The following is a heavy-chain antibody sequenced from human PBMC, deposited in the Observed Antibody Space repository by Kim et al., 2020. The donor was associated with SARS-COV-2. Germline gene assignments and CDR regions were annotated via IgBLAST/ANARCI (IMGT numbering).Heavy chain of an antibody. CDR3: ARPPDSSGWYGVGFDY. Sequence: SVKGRFTISRDNSKNTLYLQMNSLRAEDTAVYYCARPPDSSGWYGVGFDYWGQGTLVTVSS. V-gene: IGHV3-30*01. D-gene: IGHD6-19*01. J-gene: IGHJ4*02.